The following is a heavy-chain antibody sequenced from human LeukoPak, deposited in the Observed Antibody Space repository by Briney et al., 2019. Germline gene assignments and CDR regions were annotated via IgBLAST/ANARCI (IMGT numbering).Heavy chain of an antibody. V-gene: IGHV5-51*01. J-gene: IGHJ4*02. Sequence: GESLNISCKGSGYNFTTYWIGWVRQMPGKGLESMGIIYPGDSDTRYSPSFQGQVTISVDKPISTAYLQWSSLKDSDTAMYFCARLHDGGWKYWDQGTRVTVSS. CDR1: GYNFTTYW. CDR2: IYPGDSDT. CDR3: ARLHDGGWKY. D-gene: IGHD6-19*01.